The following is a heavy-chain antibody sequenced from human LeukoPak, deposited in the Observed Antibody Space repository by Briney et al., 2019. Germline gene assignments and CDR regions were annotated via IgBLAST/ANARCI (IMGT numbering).Heavy chain of an antibody. D-gene: IGHD3-3*01. CDR1: GFTFSSYA. J-gene: IGHJ4*02. CDR3: AKGSGYNWAEDC. CDR2: ISGSGDKT. V-gene: IGHV3-23*01. Sequence: PGGSLRLSCAASGFTFSSYAMSWVRQAPGKGLEWASGISGSGDKTYDADTVKGRFSISRDNAKNTLYLQMNRLRAEDTAVYYCAKGSGYNWAEDCWGQGTLVTVSS.